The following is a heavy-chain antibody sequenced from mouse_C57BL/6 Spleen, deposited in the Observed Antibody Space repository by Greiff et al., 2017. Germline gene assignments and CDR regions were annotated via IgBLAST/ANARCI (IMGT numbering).Heavy chain of an antibody. D-gene: IGHD2-5*01. CDR3: ASLAYYSNPYAMDY. CDR1: GYTFTSYW. J-gene: IGHJ4*01. CDR2: IYPGSGST. V-gene: IGHV1-55*01. Sequence: QVQLKQPGAELVKPGASVKMSCKASGYTFTSYWITWVKQRPGQGLEWIGDIYPGSGSTNYNEKFKSKATLTVDTSSSTAYMQLSSLTSGDSAVYYCASLAYYSNPYAMDYWGQGTSVTVSS.